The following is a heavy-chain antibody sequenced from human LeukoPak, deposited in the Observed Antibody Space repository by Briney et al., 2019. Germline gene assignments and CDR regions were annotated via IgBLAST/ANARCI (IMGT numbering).Heavy chain of an antibody. V-gene: IGHV1-2*02. CDR3: AREPYYYDSSGYGPLTLP. CDR2: INPNSGGT. CDR1: GYTFTGYY. D-gene: IGHD3-22*01. Sequence: ASVKVSCKASGYTFTGYYMHWVRQAPGQGLEWMGWINPNSGGTNYAQKFQGRVTMTRDTSISTAYMELSRLRSDDTAVYYCAREPYYYDSSGYGPLTLPWGQGTLVTVSS. J-gene: IGHJ5*02.